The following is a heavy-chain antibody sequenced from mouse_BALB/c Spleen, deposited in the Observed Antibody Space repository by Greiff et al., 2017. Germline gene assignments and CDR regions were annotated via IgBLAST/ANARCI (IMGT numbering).Heavy chain of an antibody. D-gene: IGHD2-3*01. CDR3: TYYDGYYVSMDY. J-gene: IGHJ4*01. CDR2: IRLKSNNYAT. CDR1: GFTFSNYW. Sequence: VQLKESGGGLVQPGGSMKLSCVASGFTFSNYWMNWVRQSPEKGLEWVAEIRLKSNNYATHYAESVKGRFTISRDDSKSSVYLQMNNLRAEDTGIYYCTYYDGYYVSMDYWGQGTSVTVSA. V-gene: IGHV6-6*02.